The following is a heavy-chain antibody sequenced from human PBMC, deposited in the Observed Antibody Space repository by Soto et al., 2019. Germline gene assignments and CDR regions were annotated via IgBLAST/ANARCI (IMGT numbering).Heavy chain of an antibody. D-gene: IGHD3-10*01. Sequence: QVQLQESGPGLVKPSETLSLTCTVSGGSFSSGLWWSWVRQTPGKGLEWIGEIYQTGSTNYNPSRRSRVLISLDKSNNQFSLNVNSVSAADTAVYYCAKGYGSGSYSHYGMDVWGQGTTVTVSS. CDR1: GGSFSSGLW. J-gene: IGHJ6*02. CDR3: AKGYGSGSYSHYGMDV. CDR2: IYQTGST. V-gene: IGHV4-4*02.